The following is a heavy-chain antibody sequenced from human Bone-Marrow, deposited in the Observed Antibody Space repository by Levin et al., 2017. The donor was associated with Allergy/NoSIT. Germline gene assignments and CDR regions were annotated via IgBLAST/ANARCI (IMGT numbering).Heavy chain of an antibody. CDR3: VGYGPGSDSSDY. Sequence: GESLKISCLASGLTFSSYAMHWVRQAPGTGLEYVTSINNNGGTTNYADSVKGRFTISRDNSKNILYLQMSRLRVEDTAVYYCVGYGPGSDSSDYWGQGTLVTVSS. D-gene: IGHD3-10*01. CDR1: GLTFSSYA. J-gene: IGHJ4*02. V-gene: IGHV3-64D*06. CDR2: INNNGGTT.